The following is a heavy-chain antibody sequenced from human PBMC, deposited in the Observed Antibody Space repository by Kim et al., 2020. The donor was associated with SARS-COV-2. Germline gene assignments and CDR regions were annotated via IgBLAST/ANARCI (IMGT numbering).Heavy chain of an antibody. CDR2: ISWNSGSI. J-gene: IGHJ5*02. CDR1: GFTFDDYA. V-gene: IGHV3-9*01. D-gene: IGHD6-13*01. Sequence: GGSLRLSCAASGFTFDDYAMHWVRQAPGKGLEWVSGISWNSGSIGYADSVKGRFTISRDNAKNSLYLQMNSLRAEDTALYYCAKGGSWQIYNWFDPCGQG. CDR3: AKGGSWQIYNWFDP.